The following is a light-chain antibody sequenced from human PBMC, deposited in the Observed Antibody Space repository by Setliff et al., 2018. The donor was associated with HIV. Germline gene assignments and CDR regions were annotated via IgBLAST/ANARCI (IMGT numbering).Light chain of an antibody. CDR1: SGDVGSYDL. J-gene: IGLJ1*01. CDR3: CSYAGSSTFV. Sequence: QSALTRPASGSGSPGQSITISCTGTSGDVGSYDLVSWYQQHPGKAPKVLIYEVSKRPSGVSNRFSGSKSGNTASLTISGLQAEDEAAYYCCSYAGSSTFVFGIGTKVTVL. CDR2: EVS. V-gene: IGLV2-23*02.